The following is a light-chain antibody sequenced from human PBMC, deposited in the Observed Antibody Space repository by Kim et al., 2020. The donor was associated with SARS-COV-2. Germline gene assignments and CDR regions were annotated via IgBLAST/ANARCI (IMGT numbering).Light chain of an antibody. CDR1: QSVGSY. J-gene: IGKJ4*01. CDR3: QQRANWPTVT. CDR2: DAS. Sequence: EIVLTQSPANLSLSPGERATLSCRASQSVGSYLAWYQQRPGQAPRLLIYDASNRATGIPARFSGSGSGTDFTLTINSLEPEDFAVYYCQQRANWPTVTFGGGTKVDIK. V-gene: IGKV3-11*01.